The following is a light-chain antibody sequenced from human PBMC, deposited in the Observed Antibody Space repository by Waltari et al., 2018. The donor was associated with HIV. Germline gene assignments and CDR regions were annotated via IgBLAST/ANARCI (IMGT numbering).Light chain of an antibody. CDR2: DNA. Sequence: QSVLTQPPSVSGAAPGQKVTISCSGSSSNIGKNYVSWYQQLPGTAPKLLIYDNAKRPSGIPDRFSGSKSGTSATLGITGLQTGDEADYYCGTWDSSLSAVVFGGGTKLPVL. CDR1: SSNIGKNY. V-gene: IGLV1-51*01. CDR3: GTWDSSLSAVV. J-gene: IGLJ2*01.